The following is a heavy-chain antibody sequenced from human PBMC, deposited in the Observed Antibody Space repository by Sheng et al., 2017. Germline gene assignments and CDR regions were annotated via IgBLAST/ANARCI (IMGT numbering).Heavy chain of an antibody. CDR2: IYYSGST. V-gene: IGHV4-39*01. D-gene: IGHD2-21*02. Sequence: QLQLQESGPGLVKPSETLSLTCTVSGGSISSSSYYWGWIRQPPGKGLEWIGSIYYSGSTYYNPSLKSRVTISVDTSKNQFSLKLSSVTAADTAVYYCARHRVVVTPSYIDVWGKGTTVTVSS. CDR1: GGSISSSSYY. CDR3: ARHRVVVTPSYIDV. J-gene: IGHJ6*03.